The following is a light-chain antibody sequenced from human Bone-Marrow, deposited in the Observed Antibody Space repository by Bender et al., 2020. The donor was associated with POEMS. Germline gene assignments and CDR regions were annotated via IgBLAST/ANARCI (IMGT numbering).Light chain of an antibody. CDR3: ATWDDSLNGWV. CDR1: SSDVGSNNC. V-gene: IGLV2-11*01. CDR2: DVN. Sequence: QSALTQPRSVSGSPGQSVTISCTGTSSDVGSNNCVSWYQQHPGKAPKLIIYDVNNRPSGVPDRFSGSRSGNTASLAISGLLSDDEADFYCATWDDSLNGWVFGGGTKLTVL. J-gene: IGLJ3*02.